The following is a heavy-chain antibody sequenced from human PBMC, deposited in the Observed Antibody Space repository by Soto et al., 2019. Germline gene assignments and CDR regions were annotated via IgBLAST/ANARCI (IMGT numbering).Heavy chain of an antibody. J-gene: IGHJ6*02. Sequence: SETMSRTCAVSGYVVTNGYHWVWIRPPPGKELEWIGTISHSGDTYYNPSLKSRVTISIDTAKNHLSLILSSVTAADTATYYCTRIYCTTTSCFINGMDVWGQGNTVTVS. CDR3: TRIYCTTTSCFINGMDV. CDR1: GYVVTNGYH. CDR2: ISHSGDT. V-gene: IGHV4-38-2*01. D-gene: IGHD2-2*01.